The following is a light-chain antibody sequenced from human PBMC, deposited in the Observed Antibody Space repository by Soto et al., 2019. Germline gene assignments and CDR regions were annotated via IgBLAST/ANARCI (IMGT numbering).Light chain of an antibody. CDR3: CSYTSSGTWV. V-gene: IGLV2-14*03. CDR1: SSDVGTYNY. J-gene: IGLJ3*02. Sequence: QSALTQPASVSGSPGQSITISCTGTSSDVGTYNYVSWYQQHPGKAPKLMIYEVNNRPSGVSNRFSGSKSDNTASLTISGLQPEDEADYYCCSYTSSGTWVFGGGTKVTVL. CDR2: EVN.